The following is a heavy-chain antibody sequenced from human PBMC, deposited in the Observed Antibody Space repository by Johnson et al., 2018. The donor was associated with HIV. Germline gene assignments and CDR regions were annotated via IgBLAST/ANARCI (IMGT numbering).Heavy chain of an antibody. CDR1: GFTFDDYA. J-gene: IGHJ3*02. CDR3: AKAHGFGEFMIAFDI. V-gene: IGHV3-9*01. Sequence: LLVESGGGLVQPGRSLRLSCAASGFTFDDYAMHWVRQVPGKGLEWVSGINWNGGSTGYADSVKGRFTISRDNSKNTLYLQMNSLRAEDTAVYYCAKAHGFGEFMIAFDIWGQGTMVTVSS. D-gene: IGHD3-10*01. CDR2: INWNGGST.